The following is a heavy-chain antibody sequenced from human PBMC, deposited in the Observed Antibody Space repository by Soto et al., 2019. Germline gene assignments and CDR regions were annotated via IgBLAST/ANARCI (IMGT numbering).Heavy chain of an antibody. D-gene: IGHD6-13*01. J-gene: IGHJ6*02. Sequence: GGSLSLSCAASGFTFSSYEMNWVRQAPGKGLEWVSYISSSGSTIYYADSVKGRFTISRDNAKNSLYLQMNSLRAEDTAVYYCARDSPRSSSSLYYYYYYGMDVWGQGTAVTVSS. V-gene: IGHV3-48*03. CDR2: ISSSGSTI. CDR1: GFTFSSYE. CDR3: ARDSPRSSSSLYYYYYYGMDV.